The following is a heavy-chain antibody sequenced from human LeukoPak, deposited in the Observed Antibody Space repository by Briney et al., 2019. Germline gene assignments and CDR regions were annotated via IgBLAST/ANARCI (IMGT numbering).Heavy chain of an antibody. Sequence: GGSLRLSCAASGFTFSSYAMHWVRQAPGKGLEWAAVISYDGSNKYYADSVKGRFTISRDNSKNTLYLQMNSLRAEDTAVYYCARAPIAAARGYYFDYWGQGTLVTVSS. CDR1: GFTFSSYA. D-gene: IGHD6-13*01. J-gene: IGHJ4*02. V-gene: IGHV3-30-3*01. CDR3: ARAPIAAARGYYFDY. CDR2: ISYDGSNK.